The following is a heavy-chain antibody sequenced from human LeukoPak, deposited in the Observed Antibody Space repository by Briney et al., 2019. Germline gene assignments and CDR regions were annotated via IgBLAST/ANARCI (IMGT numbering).Heavy chain of an antibody. CDR1: GFTFSNYG. CDR3: ARDFVDSSGYSPLPGDLWRTDAFDI. CDR2: ISFDESNR. V-gene: IGHV3-30*03. J-gene: IGHJ3*02. Sequence: PGGSLRLSCAASGFTFSNYGMHWVRQAPGKGLEWVAVISFDESNRYYADSVKGRFTISRDNSKNTLYLQMNSLRAEDTAVYYCARDFVDSSGYSPLPGDLWRTDAFDIWGQGTMVTVSS. D-gene: IGHD3-22*01.